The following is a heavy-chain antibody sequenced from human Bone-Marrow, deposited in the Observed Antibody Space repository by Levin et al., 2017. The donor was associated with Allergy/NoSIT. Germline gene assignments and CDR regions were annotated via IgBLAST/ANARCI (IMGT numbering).Heavy chain of an antibody. V-gene: IGHV3-30*18. CDR3: AKDVTYIAIPGEHDYGMDV. CDR1: GFSFSSYD. CDR2: ISNDGNNE. D-gene: IGHD2/OR15-2a*01. Sequence: PGGSLRLSCAASGFSFSSYDMHWVRQAPGKGLEWVAIISNDGNNEYYADSVRGRFTISRDNSKNTLHLQMNSLRGEDTAVYFCAKDVTYIAIPGEHDYGMDVWGQGTTVTVSS. J-gene: IGHJ6*02.